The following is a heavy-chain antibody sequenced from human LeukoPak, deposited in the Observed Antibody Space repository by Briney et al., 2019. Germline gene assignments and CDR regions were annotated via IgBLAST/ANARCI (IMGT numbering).Heavy chain of an antibody. CDR2: ISAYNGNT. Sequence: ASVKVSCKASGYTFTSYGISWVRQAPGQGREWMGWISAYNGNTNDAQKLQGRVTMTTDTSTSTAYMELRSLRSDDTAVYYCARFSPDYDFWSGYYSTDFFDYWGQGTLVTVSS. J-gene: IGHJ4*02. CDR1: GYTFTSYG. D-gene: IGHD3-3*01. CDR3: ARFSPDYDFWSGYYSTDFFDY. V-gene: IGHV1-18*01.